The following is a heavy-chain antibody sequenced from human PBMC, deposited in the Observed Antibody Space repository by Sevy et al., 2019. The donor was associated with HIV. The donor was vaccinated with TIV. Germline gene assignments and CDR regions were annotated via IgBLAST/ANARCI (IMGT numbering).Heavy chain of an antibody. CDR1: GFSLSTSD. D-gene: IGHD2-8*01. CDR2: VRNDGSDK. V-gene: IGHV3-30*02. Sequence: GGSLRLSCTASGFSLSTSDMHWVRQAPGKGLEWVAYVRNDGSDKYYADSVRDQVTISRDSPKNTLYLQMNSRRDEYTDIYYCARGRKTTEEWWEELDYYYGLDVWGQGTTVTVSS. J-gene: IGHJ6*02. CDR3: ARGRKTTEEWWEELDYYYGLDV.